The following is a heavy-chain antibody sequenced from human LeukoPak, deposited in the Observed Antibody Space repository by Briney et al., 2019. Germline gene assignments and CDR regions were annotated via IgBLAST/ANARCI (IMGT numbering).Heavy chain of an antibody. V-gene: IGHV4-4*09. CDR3: ARRANSGFDH. D-gene: IGHD5-24*01. Sequence: PSETLSLTCTVSGGSISSYYWSWIRQPPGKGLEGIGDIYTSGSTNYNPSLKRRGTISVDTSKNKFSLKLRSVTAADTAVYYCARRANSGFDHWGQGALVTVSS. J-gene: IGHJ5*02. CDR2: IYTSGST. CDR1: GGSISSYY.